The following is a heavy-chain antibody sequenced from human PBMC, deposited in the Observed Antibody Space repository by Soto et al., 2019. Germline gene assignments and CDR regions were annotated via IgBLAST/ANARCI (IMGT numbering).Heavy chain of an antibody. J-gene: IGHJ4*02. CDR3: ARDPSPLRYFDWLLPAN. V-gene: IGHV3-33*01. Sequence: PGGSLRLSCAASGFTFSSYGMHWVRQAPGKGLEWVAVIWYDGSNKYYADSVKGRFTISRDNSKNTLYLQMNSLRAEDTAVYYCARDPSPLRYFDWLLPANWGQGTLVTVSS. CDR2: IWYDGSNK. CDR1: GFTFSSYG. D-gene: IGHD3-9*01.